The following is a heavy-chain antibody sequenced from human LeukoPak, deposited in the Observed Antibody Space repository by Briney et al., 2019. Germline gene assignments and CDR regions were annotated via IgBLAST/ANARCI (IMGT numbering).Heavy chain of an antibody. CDR2: ISGSGVST. CDR1: GFRFSSYA. Sequence: PGGSLRLACAASGFRFSSYAMSWVRQAPGKGLEWVSAISGSGVSTYYADSVKGRFTISRDNSNNTLYLQMSSLRVDDTAVYYCAKDVPSMAAPFDHWGQGALVTVSS. D-gene: IGHD5-24*01. V-gene: IGHV3-23*01. J-gene: IGHJ4*02. CDR3: AKDVPSMAAPFDH.